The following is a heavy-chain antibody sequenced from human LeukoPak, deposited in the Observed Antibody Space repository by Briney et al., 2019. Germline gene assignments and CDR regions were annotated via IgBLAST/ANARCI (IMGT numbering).Heavy chain of an antibody. J-gene: IGHJ4*02. CDR1: GFTFSDYY. CDR3: VRGRGAGPGAHFDY. CDR2: ISSSGSTI. D-gene: IGHD3-10*01. V-gene: IGHV3-11*01. Sequence: PGGSLRLSCAASGFTFSDYYMSWIRQAPGKGLEWVAYISSSGSTIYYADSLKGRFTISRDNAKNSLYLQMNSLRAEDAAAYYCVRGRGAGPGAHFDYWRQATLATVSS.